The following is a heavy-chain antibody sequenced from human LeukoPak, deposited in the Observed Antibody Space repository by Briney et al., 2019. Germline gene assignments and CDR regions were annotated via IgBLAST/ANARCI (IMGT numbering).Heavy chain of an antibody. CDR3: AKNRWAARIIIDAFDI. J-gene: IGHJ3*02. D-gene: IGHD6-6*01. CDR1: GFTFSYYE. Sequence: PGGSLRLSCVGSGFTFSYYEMNWVRQAPGKGLEWVSSISGNGGSTYYAVSVQGRFTISRDNSKNTLYLQMNSLKVEDTAVYYCAKNRWAARIIIDAFDIWGQGTMVTVSS. V-gene: IGHV3-23*01. CDR2: ISGNGGST.